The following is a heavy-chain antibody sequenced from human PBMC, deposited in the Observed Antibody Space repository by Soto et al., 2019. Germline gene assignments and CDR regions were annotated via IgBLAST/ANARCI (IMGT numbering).Heavy chain of an antibody. CDR3: ARIPSP. CDR1: GGSISSGGYS. D-gene: IGHD2-21*01. J-gene: IGHJ5*02. V-gene: IGHV4-30-2*01. CDR2: IYHSGNI. Sequence: QLQLQESGSGLVKPSQTLSLTCAVSGGSISSGGYSWSWIRQPPGKGLEWIGYIYHSGNIYYNPSIKSLVTISEHRSQNLFSLKLRSVAAADTAVYHCARIPSPWGQGTLVTVSS.